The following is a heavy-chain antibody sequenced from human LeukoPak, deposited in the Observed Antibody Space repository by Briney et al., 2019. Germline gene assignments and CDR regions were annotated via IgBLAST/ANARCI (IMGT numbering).Heavy chain of an antibody. CDR1: GFTFSSYS. D-gene: IGHD3-22*01. J-gene: IGHJ4*02. CDR2: IFSGGST. Sequence: GGSLRLSCAASGFTFSSYSMNWVRQAPGKGLEWVSVIFSGGSTSYADSVKGRFTISRDNSKNSLHLQMNSLTSEDTAVYYCAKEGVYDSGGLRGQGTLVTVSS. V-gene: IGHV3-66*01. CDR3: AKEGVYDSGGL.